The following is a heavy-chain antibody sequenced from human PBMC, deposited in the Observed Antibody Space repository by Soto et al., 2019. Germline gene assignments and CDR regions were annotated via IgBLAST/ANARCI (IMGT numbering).Heavy chain of an antibody. CDR3: ARRDSSSWYAWYFDL. D-gene: IGHD6-13*01. V-gene: IGHV5-10-1*01. CDR2: IDPSDSYT. J-gene: IGHJ2*01. CDR1: GYSFTSYW. Sequence: EVQLVQSGAEVKKPGESLRISCKGSGYSFTSYWISWVRQMPGKGLEWMGRIDPSDSYTNYSPSFQGHVTISADKSISTAYLQWSSLKASDTAMYYCARRDSSSWYAWYFDLWGRGTLVTVSS.